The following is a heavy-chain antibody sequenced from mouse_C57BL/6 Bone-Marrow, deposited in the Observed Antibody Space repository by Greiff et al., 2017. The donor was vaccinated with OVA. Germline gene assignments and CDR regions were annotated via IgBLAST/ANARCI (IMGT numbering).Heavy chain of an antibody. Sequence: QVQLQQSGAELARPGASVKLSCKASGYTFTSYGISWVKQRTGQGLEWIGEIYPRSGNTYYNEKFKGKATLTADKSSSTAYMELRSLTSEDSAVYFCARGGVGGVDYWGQGTTLTVSS. D-gene: IGHD1-3*01. J-gene: IGHJ2*01. V-gene: IGHV1-81*01. CDR3: ARGGVGGVDY. CDR1: GYTFTSYG. CDR2: IYPRSGNT.